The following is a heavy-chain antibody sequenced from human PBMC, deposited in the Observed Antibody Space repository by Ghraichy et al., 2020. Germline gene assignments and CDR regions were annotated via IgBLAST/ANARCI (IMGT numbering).Heavy chain of an antibody. Sequence: GSLRLSCAASGFTFSDHYMDWVRQAPGKGLEWVGHIRNKANSYTTEYAASVKGRFTISRDDSKNSLYLQMDSLKTEDTAVYYCARELANEFDYWGQGTLVTVSS. CDR3: ARELANEFDY. CDR1: GFTFSDHY. CDR2: IRNKANSYTT. J-gene: IGHJ4*02. V-gene: IGHV3-72*01. D-gene: IGHD4/OR15-4a*01.